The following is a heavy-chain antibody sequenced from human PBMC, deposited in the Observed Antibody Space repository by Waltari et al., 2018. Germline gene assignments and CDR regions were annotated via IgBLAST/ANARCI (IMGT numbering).Heavy chain of an antibody. V-gene: IGHV4-34*01. CDR3: VRLEDCTGPGGPCYSADPFAMDV. CDR2: INQAGFT. CDR1: GGALSTYY. J-gene: IGHJ6*02. D-gene: IGHD2-8*02. Sequence: QVELQQWGAGLLQPSATLSLTCAVSGGALSTYYWGWIRQTPGKGLEWIGEINQAGFTNLNPSLRSRVSISVDPSKRQFFLQLKSVTAADTALYYCVRLEDCTGPGGPCYSADPFAMDVWGRGTGLTVSS.